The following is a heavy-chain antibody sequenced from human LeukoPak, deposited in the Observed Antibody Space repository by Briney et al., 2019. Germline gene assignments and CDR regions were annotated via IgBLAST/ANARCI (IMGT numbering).Heavy chain of an antibody. CDR1: GGSFSGYY. V-gene: IGHV4-34*01. Sequence: SETLSLTCAVYGGSFSGYYWSWIRQPPGKGLEWIGEINHSGSTNYNPSLKSRVTISVDTSKNQFSLKLSPVTAADTAVYYCARGRGDPWGQGTLVTVSS. CDR2: INHSGST. J-gene: IGHJ5*02. CDR3: ARGRGDP. D-gene: IGHD1-26*01.